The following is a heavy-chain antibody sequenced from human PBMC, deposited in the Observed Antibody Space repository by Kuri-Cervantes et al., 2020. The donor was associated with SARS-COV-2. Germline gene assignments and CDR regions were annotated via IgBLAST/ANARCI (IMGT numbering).Heavy chain of an antibody. CDR3: ARVRSGSYLGLFDP. CDR1: GFTFSSYA. Sequence: GESLKISCAASGFTFSSYAMHWVRQAPGKGLEWVAVISYDGGNKYYADSVKGRFTISRDNSKNTLYLQMNSLRAEDTAVYYCARVRSGSYLGLFDPWGQGTLVTVSS. J-gene: IGHJ5*02. D-gene: IGHD1-26*01. CDR2: ISYDGGNK. V-gene: IGHV3-30-3*01.